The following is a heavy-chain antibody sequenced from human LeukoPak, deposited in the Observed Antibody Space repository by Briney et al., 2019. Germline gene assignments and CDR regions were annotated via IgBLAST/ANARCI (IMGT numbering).Heavy chain of an antibody. CDR3: ARQEWLQPSSFDY. CDR1: GGSISSRSYY. Sequence: ETLSLTCTVSGGSISSRSYYWGWIRQPPGKGLEWIGSIYYSGSTYHNASLKSRVTISVDTSKNQFSLNLSSVTAADTVMYFCARQEWLQPSSFDYWGQGTLVTVSS. CDR2: IYYSGST. J-gene: IGHJ4*02. V-gene: IGHV4-39*01. D-gene: IGHD6-19*01.